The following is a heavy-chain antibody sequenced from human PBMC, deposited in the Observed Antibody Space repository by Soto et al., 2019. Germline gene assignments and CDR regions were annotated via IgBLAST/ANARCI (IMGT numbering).Heavy chain of an antibody. CDR1: GYTFTSYG. CDR3: ARDIVVVVAATPYYYYGMDV. J-gene: IGHJ6*02. V-gene: IGHV1-18*01. CDR2: ISAYNGNT. D-gene: IGHD2-15*01. Sequence: ASVKVSCKASGYTFTSYGISWVRQAPGQGLEWMGWISAYNGNTNYAQKLQGRVTMTTDTSTSTAYMELRSLRSDDTAVYYCARDIVVVVAATPYYYYGMDVWGQGTTVTVSS.